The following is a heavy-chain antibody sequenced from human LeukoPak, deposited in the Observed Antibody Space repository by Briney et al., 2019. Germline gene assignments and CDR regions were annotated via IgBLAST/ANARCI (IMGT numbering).Heavy chain of an antibody. Sequence: SETLSLTCAVFGGSFSGYYWNWIRQPPGKGLEWIGQINPSRNTNYNPSLKSRVTISVDTSKKQFSLKLSSVTAADTAIYYCARDAKYYYGSRTYFFFEYWGQGTLLSVSS. CDR3: ARDAKYYYGSRTYFFFEY. CDR1: GGSFSGYY. V-gene: IGHV4-34*01. J-gene: IGHJ4*02. CDR2: INPSRNT. D-gene: IGHD3-10*01.